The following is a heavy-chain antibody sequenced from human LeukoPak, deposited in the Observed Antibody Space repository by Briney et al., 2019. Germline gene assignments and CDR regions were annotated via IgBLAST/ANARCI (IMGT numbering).Heavy chain of an antibody. Sequence: SETLSLTCTVSGGSISSSSYYWSWIRQSPGKGLEWIGYIYYTGTSYNPSLKSRVTISADTSKNQFSLKLISVTAADTAVYYCASRKLGNDYWGQGTLVTVSS. D-gene: IGHD7-27*01. CDR3: ASRKLGNDY. V-gene: IGHV4-61*01. CDR1: GGSISSSSYY. J-gene: IGHJ4*02. CDR2: IYYTGT.